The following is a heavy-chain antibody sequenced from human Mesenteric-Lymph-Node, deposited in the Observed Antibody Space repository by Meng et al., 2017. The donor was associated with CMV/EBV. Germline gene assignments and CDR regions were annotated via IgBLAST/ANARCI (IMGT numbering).Heavy chain of an antibody. CDR2: IIPIFGTA. J-gene: IGHJ5*02. CDR3: AREVVPGNWFDP. V-gene: IGHV1-69*05. Sequence: SVKVSCKASGGTFSSYAISWVRQAPGQGLEWMGGIIPIFGTANYAQKFQGRVTITTDESMSTAYMELSSLRSEDTAVYYCAREVVPGNWFDPWGQGTLVTVSS. D-gene: IGHD2-2*01. CDR1: GGTFSSYA.